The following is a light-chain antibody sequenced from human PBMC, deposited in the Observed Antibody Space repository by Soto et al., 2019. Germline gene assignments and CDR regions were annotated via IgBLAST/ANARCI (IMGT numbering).Light chain of an antibody. Sequence: EVVLTQSPGTLSLSPGETATLSCRTSQTVGGYLAWYQQKPGQAPRLVIYTESRRPTGIPDRFSGSGSGTDFTLPISRLEPEDFAVYYCQQYGFSPKTFGRGTRVEI. J-gene: IGKJ1*01. CDR1: QTVGGY. CDR2: TES. CDR3: QQYGFSPKT. V-gene: IGKV3-20*01.